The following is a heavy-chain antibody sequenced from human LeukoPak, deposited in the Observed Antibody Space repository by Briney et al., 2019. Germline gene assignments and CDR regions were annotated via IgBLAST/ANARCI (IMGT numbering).Heavy chain of an antibody. V-gene: IGHV3-21*01. CDR2: ITSSGTYI. Sequence: GGSLRLSCAASGFTFNNYNMNWVRQAPGKALEWVSSITSSGTYIFYADSVKGRFTISRDNAKNSLYLQMNSLGPEDTAVYYCAGEKDRGYFDYWGQGTLVTVSS. CDR1: GFTFNNYN. D-gene: IGHD1-14*01. CDR3: AGEKDRGYFDY. J-gene: IGHJ4*02.